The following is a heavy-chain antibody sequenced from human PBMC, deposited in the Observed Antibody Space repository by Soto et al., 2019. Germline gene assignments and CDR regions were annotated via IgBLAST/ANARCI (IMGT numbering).Heavy chain of an antibody. Sequence: QVQLQVSGPGLVKPSQSLSLTCIVSGGSINSAGYYWSWDRQHTGKGLEWIGKIYYTGRTYYNTSVNSRVSMEVDTSNNHFSLTLRSLTTTYTAVYFCARLASIIYYPMDVWGLGTTVTVSS. J-gene: IGHJ6*02. V-gene: IGHV4-31*03. CDR2: IYYTGRT. CDR3: ARLASIIYYPMDV. CDR1: GGSINSAGYY. D-gene: IGHD3-10*01.